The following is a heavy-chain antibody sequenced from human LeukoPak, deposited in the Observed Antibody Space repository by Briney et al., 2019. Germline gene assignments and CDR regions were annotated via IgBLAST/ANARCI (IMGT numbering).Heavy chain of an antibody. CDR1: NDSISSGRYY. Sequence: SQTLSLTCSLSNDSISSGRYYWIWIRQPAGKGLEWIGRIYTSGSTNYNPSLNSRVIISVDTSKNQFSLSQSSVTAADTAVYYCARDRTGWLQADYWGPGTLVTVSS. CDR2: IYTSGST. V-gene: IGHV4-61*02. D-gene: IGHD5-24*01. J-gene: IGHJ4*02. CDR3: ARDRTGWLQADY.